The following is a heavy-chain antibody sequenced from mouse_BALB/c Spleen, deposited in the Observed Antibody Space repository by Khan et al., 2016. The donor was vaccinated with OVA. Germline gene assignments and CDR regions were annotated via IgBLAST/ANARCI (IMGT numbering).Heavy chain of an antibody. Sequence: EVQLQESGPELMKPGASVKISCKASGYSFTSYYIHWVMQSQGKSLEWIGYIDPFSGGTTYNQKFKGKATLTVDKSSSTAYIHLSSLTSEDSAVYYCTRHGYVAWFTYWGQGTLVTVSA. V-gene: IGHV1S135*01. CDR3: TRHGYVAWFTY. CDR1: GYSFTSYY. CDR2: IDPFSGGT. J-gene: IGHJ3*01. D-gene: IGHD2-2*01.